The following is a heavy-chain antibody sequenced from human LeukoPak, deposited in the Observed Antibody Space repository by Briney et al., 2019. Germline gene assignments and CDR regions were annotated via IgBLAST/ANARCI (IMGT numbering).Heavy chain of an antibody. V-gene: IGHV3-74*01. Sequence: GGSLRLSCAASGFTFSRYWMHWVRRAPGKGLVWVSPTNSDGSITTDADSVKGRFTISRDNAKNTLYLQMNSLRAEDTAVYYCAREGGGFDYWGQGILVTV. CDR2: TNSDGSIT. J-gene: IGHJ4*02. CDR3: AREGGGFDY. CDR1: GFTFSRYW. D-gene: IGHD3-10*01.